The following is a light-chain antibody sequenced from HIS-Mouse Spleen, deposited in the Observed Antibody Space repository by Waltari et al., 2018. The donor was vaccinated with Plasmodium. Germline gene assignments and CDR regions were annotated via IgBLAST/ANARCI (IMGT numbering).Light chain of an antibody. Sequence: EIELTQSPGTLSLSPGERATLSCRASQSVSSSYLAWYQQQPGQAPRLLIYGASSRATGIPDRFSGSGSGTDFTLTISRLEPEDFAVYYCQQYGSSPLTFGGGTKVEIK. CDR3: QQYGSSPLT. CDR1: QSVSSSY. CDR2: GAS. V-gene: IGKV3-20*01. J-gene: IGKJ4*01.